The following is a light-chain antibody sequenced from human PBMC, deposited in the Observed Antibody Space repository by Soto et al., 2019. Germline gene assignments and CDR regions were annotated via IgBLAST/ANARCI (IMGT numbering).Light chain of an antibody. V-gene: IGKV1-5*01. Sequence: DIQMTQSPSTLSASVGDRVTITCRASQSISSWLAWYQQKPGKAPKLLIYDASSLESGVPSRFSGSGSGTEFTLTISSLQPDVFAAYYCQQYNSPLRTFGQGTKVEIK. CDR1: QSISSW. J-gene: IGKJ1*01. CDR3: QQYNSPLRT. CDR2: DAS.